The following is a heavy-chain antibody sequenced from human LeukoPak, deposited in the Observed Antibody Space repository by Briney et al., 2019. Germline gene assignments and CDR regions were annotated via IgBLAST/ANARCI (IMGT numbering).Heavy chain of an antibody. CDR2: ISWNSGSI. CDR1: GFTFDDYA. CDR3: TKGLTYYDTSGWDS. Sequence: PGGSLRLSCAASGFTFDDYAMHWVRQAPGKGLEWVSGISWNSGSIGYADSVKGRFTISRDNAKNSLYLQMNSLRAEDTALYYCTKGLTYYDTSGWDSWGQGTLVSVSS. V-gene: IGHV3-9*01. D-gene: IGHD3-22*01. J-gene: IGHJ4*02.